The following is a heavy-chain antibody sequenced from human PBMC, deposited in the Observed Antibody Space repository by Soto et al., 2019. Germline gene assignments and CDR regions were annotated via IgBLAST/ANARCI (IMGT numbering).Heavy chain of an antibody. Sequence: QVRLVQSGAEVKAPGASVKVSCKAPGDTFTSYYMHWVRQAPGHGLEWMGVINPNGGSIRFAQKFPGRVPMPRDTSRSTVYMELRGLTSEDTAVYSCARSAGVVYGMIIDVTNWFAPWGQGTLVTVSS. J-gene: IGHJ5*02. CDR2: INPNGGSI. V-gene: IGHV1-46*01. D-gene: IGHD3-16*01. CDR1: GDTFTSYY. CDR3: ARSAGVVYGMIIDVTNWFAP.